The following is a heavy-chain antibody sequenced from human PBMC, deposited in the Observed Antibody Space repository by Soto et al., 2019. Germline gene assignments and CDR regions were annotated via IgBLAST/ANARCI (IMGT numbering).Heavy chain of an antibody. CDR3: AREYCSGGSCYHGFDY. D-gene: IGHD2-15*01. CDR1: GDSVSSSIAA. J-gene: IGHJ4*02. V-gene: IGHV6-1*01. CDR2: TYYRSKWYN. Sequence: SQALSLTCAISGDSVSSSIAAWNWIRQSPSRGLEWLGRTYYRSKWYNDYAVSVKSRITINPDTSKNQFSLQLNSVTPEDTAVYYCAREYCSGGSCYHGFDYWGQGTLVTFSS.